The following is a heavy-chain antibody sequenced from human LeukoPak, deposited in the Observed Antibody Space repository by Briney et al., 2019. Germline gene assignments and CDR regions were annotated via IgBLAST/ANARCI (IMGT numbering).Heavy chain of an antibody. CDR2: IYYSGST. J-gene: IGHJ3*02. CDR1: GGSISSYY. Sequence: SETLSLTWTVSGGSISSYYWSWIRQPPGKGLEWIGYIYYSGSTNYNPSLKSRVTISVDTSKNQFSLKLSSVTAADTAVYYCARVSANAFDIWGQGTMVTVSS. V-gene: IGHV4-59*01. CDR3: ARVSANAFDI.